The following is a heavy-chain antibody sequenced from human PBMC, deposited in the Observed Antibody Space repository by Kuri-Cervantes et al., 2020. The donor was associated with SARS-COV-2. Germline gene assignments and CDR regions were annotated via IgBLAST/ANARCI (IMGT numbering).Heavy chain of an antibody. J-gene: IGHJ5*02. CDR3: AREGVDTAMGRNWFDP. CDR2: ISWNSGSI. V-gene: IGHV3-9*01. CDR1: GFTFDDYA. Sequence: SLKISCAASGFTFDDYAMHWVRQAPGKGLEWVSGISWNSGSIGYADSVKGRFTISRDNAKNTLYLQMNSLRAEDTAVYYCAREGVDTAMGRNWFDPWGQGTLVTVSS. D-gene: IGHD5-18*01.